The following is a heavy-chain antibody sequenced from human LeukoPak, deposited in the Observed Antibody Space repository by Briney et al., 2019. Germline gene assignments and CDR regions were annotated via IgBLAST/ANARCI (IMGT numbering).Heavy chain of an antibody. CDR1: GFTFSSYG. J-gene: IGHJ4*02. CDR2: ISGSGSTT. V-gene: IGHV3-23*01. D-gene: IGHD5-18*01. Sequence: GGSLRLSCAASGFTFSSYGMHWVRQAPGKGLEWVSGISGSGSTTYYADSVKGRFTISRDNSKNTLYLQMNSLRAEDTAVYYCARDTAMVGGFDYWGQGTLVTVSS. CDR3: ARDTAMVGGFDY.